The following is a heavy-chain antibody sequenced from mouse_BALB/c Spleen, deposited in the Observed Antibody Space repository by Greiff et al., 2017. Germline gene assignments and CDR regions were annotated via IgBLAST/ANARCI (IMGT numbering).Heavy chain of an antibody. Sequence: EVQRVESGGGLVKPGGSLKLSCAASGFTFSSYAMSWVRQSPEKRLEWVAEISSGGSYTYYPDTVTGRFTISRDNAKNTLYLEMSSLRSEDTAMYYCARDQRYDGYFDYWGQGTTLTVSS. D-gene: IGHD2-14*01. J-gene: IGHJ2*01. CDR3: ARDQRYDGYFDY. V-gene: IGHV5-9-4*01. CDR2: ISSGGSYT. CDR1: GFTFSSYA.